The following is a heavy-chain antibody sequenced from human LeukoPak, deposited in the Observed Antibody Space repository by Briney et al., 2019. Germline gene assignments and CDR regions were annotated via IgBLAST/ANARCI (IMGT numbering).Heavy chain of an antibody. V-gene: IGHV3-48*01. J-gene: IGHJ4*02. Sequence: GGSLRLSCAASGFTFSGYSMNRVRQAPGEGLEWVSYISSSSSTIYYADSVKGRFTISRDNAKNSLYLQMNSLRAEDTAVYYCARDSPYYGGKSLSYWGQGTLVTVSS. D-gene: IGHD4-23*01. CDR1: GFTFSGYS. CDR2: ISSSSSTI. CDR3: ARDSPYYGGKSLSY.